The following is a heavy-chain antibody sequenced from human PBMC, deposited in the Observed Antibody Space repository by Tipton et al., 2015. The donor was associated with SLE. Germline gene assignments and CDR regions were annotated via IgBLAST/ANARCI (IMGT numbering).Heavy chain of an antibody. J-gene: IGHJ4*02. CDR1: VYSISSSHW. CDR3: AGGFYYGSGTFSDFEY. CDR2: IFHSGST. Sequence: TLSLTCNVSVYSISSSHWWGWIRQPPGKGLEWIGEIFHSGSTNYNPSLRGRVTMSLDKSKNQFSLKLSSVTAADTAVYYCAGGFYYGSGTFSDFEYWGQGTLATVSS. V-gene: IGHV4-28*01. D-gene: IGHD3-10*01.